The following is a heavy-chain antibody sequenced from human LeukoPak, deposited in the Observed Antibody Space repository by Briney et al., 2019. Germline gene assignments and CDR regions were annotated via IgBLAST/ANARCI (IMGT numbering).Heavy chain of an antibody. CDR2: ISYDGSNK. Sequence: PGGSLRLSCAASGFTFSSYAMHWARQAPGKGLEWVAVISYDGSNKYYADSVKGRFTISRDNSKNTLYLQMNSLRAEDTAVYYCAREAGVWFDPWGQGTLVTVSS. CDR3: AREAGVWFDP. J-gene: IGHJ5*02. V-gene: IGHV3-30*01. CDR1: GFTFSSYA. D-gene: IGHD3-10*01.